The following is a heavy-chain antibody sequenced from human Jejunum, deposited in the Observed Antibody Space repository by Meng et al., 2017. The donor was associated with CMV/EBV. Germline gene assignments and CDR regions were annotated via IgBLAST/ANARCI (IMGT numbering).Heavy chain of an antibody. CDR3: ARSGDYVVTAY. CDR1: GGSISSGDYY. Sequence: QVQLQESGPGLVKPSQTLSLTCTVSGGSISSGDYYWSWIRQHPGKGLEWIGYIYYSGSTSYNPSLKSRVAISVDTSKNHFSPKLTSVTAADTAVYYCARSGDYVVTAYWGQGTLVTVSS. J-gene: IGHJ4*02. CDR2: IYYSGST. D-gene: IGHD2-21*02. V-gene: IGHV4-31*03.